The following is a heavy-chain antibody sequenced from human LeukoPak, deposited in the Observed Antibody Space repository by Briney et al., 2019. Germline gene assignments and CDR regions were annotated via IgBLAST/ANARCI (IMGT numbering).Heavy chain of an antibody. CDR3: AREIFGSGSYPVF. V-gene: IGHV3-33*01. J-gene: IGHJ4*02. Sequence: PGRSLRLSCAASGFAFNTYAMHWVRQAPGQGLEWVALIWHDGSHKFYSNSVRGQFTISRDNSKNTVSLQMNNLRPEDTAVYYCAREIFGSGSYPVFWGQGTLVTVSS. CDR1: GFAFNTYA. D-gene: IGHD3-10*01. CDR2: IWHDGSHK.